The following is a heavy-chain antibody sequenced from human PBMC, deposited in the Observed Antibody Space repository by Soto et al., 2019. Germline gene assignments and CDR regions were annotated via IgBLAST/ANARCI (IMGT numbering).Heavy chain of an antibody. CDR2: IYYSGST. CDR1: GGSISSGGYY. D-gene: IGHD1-26*01. CDR3: ARTGVGSGSYPDY. J-gene: IGHJ4*02. V-gene: IGHV4-31*03. Sequence: PSETLSLTCTVSGGSISSGGYYWSWIRQHPGKGLEWIGYIYYSGSTYYNPSLKSRVTISVDTSKNQFSLKLSSVTAADTAVYYCARTGVGSGSYPDYWGQGTLVTVSS.